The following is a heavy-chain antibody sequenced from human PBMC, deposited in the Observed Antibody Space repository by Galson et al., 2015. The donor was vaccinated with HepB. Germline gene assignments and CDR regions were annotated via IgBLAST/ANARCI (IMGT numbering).Heavy chain of an antibody. J-gene: IGHJ6*02. CDR3: ARDQGSVFYGMDV. V-gene: IGHV3-48*01. Sequence: SLRLSCAASGFTFSSYSMNWVRQAPGKGLEWVSYISSSSSTIYYADSVKGRFTISRDNAKNSLYLQMNSLRAEDTAVYYCARDQGSVFYGMDVWGQGTTVTVSS. CDR1: GFTFSSYS. CDR2: ISSSSSTI. D-gene: IGHD3-10*01.